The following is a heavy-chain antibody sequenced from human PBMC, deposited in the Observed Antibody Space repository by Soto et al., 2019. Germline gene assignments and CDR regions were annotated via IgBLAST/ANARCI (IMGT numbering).Heavy chain of an antibody. V-gene: IGHV4-39*01. D-gene: IGHD6-13*01. Sequence: QLQLQESGPGLVKPSETLSLTCTVSGGSISSSSYYWGLIRQPPGKGLEWIGSIYYSGSTYYNPSRKSRVTISVDPSKSQFSLKLRSVTAADTGVYYCVRWKNGYSSSWDEAVWFDPWGQGTLVTVSS. CDR1: GGSISSSSYY. CDR3: VRWKNGYSSSWDEAVWFDP. J-gene: IGHJ5*02. CDR2: IYYSGST.